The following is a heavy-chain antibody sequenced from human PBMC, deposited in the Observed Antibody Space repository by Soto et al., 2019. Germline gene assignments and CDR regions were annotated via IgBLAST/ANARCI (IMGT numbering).Heavy chain of an antibody. V-gene: IGHV4-59*01. CDR2: IYYSGST. CDR3: AREILGYCSGWDAAFDY. CDR1: GGSISSYY. J-gene: IGHJ4*02. D-gene: IGHD2-15*01. Sequence: SETLSLTCTVSGGSISSYYWRWIRQPPGKGLEWIGYIYYSGSTNYNPSLKSRVTISVYTSKNQFSLKLSSVTAADTAVYYCAREILGYCSGWDAAFDYWGQGTLVTVS.